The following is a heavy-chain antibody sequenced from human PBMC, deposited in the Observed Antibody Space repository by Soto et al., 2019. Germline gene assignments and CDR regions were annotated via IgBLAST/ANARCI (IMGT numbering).Heavy chain of an antibody. Sequence: GGSLRLSCAASGFTFSDYYMIWIRQAPGKWLEWVSYISDSGSTISYADSVKGRFTISRDNAKYSLYLQMNSLRADDTAVYYCARSLPYDFWTGYPNWFDPWGQGXLVTVYS. CDR3: ARSLPYDFWTGYPNWFDP. V-gene: IGHV3-11*01. J-gene: IGHJ5*02. CDR1: GFTFSDYY. D-gene: IGHD3-3*01. CDR2: ISDSGSTI.